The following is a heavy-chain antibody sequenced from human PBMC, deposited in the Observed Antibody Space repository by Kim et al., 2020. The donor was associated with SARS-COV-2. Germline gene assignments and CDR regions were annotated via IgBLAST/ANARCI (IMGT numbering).Heavy chain of an antibody. CDR2: INHSGST. Sequence: SETLSLTCAVSGGSFSGYSWSWIRQPPGKGLEWIGEINHSGSTNYNPSFKSRVTISVDTAKNQFSLKLSSVTAADTAVYYCARGKQEIVVVVADYYYYYYMDVWGKGTTVTVSS. D-gene: IGHD2-15*01. CDR1: GGSFSGYS. J-gene: IGHJ6*03. V-gene: IGHV4-34*01. CDR3: ARGKQEIVVVVADYYYYYYMDV.